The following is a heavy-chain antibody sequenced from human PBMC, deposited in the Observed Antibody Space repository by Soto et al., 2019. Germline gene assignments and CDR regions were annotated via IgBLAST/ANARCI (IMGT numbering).Heavy chain of an antibody. CDR3: ARLDYDFWM. Sequence: ISCQASGYTFTSYWITWGRQMPGKGLEWMGRIDPSDSYARYNPSLQGHVTISSDKSISTVYLQWSSLKASDTAIYYCARLDYDFWMWGQGTLVTVSS. CDR2: IDPSDSYA. D-gene: IGHD3-3*01. CDR1: GYTFTSYW. V-gene: IGHV5-10-1*01. J-gene: IGHJ4*02.